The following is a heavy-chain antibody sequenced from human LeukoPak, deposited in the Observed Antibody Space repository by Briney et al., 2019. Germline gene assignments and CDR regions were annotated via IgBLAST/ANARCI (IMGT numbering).Heavy chain of an antibody. CDR1: GFTFSSYW. CDR3: ARPFNKPIHNPRSAFDI. Sequence: TGGSLRLSCAASGFTFSSYWMSWVRQAPGKGLEWIGEVNLSGSTNYNPSLKGRVTISVDTSKNQFSLNLSSVTAACTAVYYCARPFNKPIHNPRSAFDIWGQWTMVTVSS. J-gene: IGHJ3*02. CDR2: VNLSGST. V-gene: IGHV4-34*01. D-gene: IGHD2/OR15-2a*01.